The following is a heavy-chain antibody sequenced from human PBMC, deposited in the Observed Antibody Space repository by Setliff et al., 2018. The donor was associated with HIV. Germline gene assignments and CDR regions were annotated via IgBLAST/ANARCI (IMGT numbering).Heavy chain of an antibody. CDR1: GASISSYY. V-gene: IGHV4-4*09. D-gene: IGHD5-12*01. CDR3: ARSSPSIGYISDH. CDR2: ISPTGNT. Sequence: SETLSLTCSVSGASISSYYWSWIRQPPGKGLEWIGYISPTGNTNYNPSLKSRITISTDTSKNQFSLNVRSVTAADTAVYFCARSSPSIGYISDHWGQGTLVTVSS. J-gene: IGHJ4*02.